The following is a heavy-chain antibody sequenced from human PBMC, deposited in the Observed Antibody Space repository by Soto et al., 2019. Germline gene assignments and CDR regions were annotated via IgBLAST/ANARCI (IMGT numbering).Heavy chain of an antibody. CDR2: LTSKVDGGTA. CDR3: TKDPNFYIDSSGFLRRAFHS. CDR1: GFTFTDAW. Sequence: VQLVESGGGLAKPGESLRLSCAASGFTFTDAWMSWVRQAPGKGLEWVGRLTSKVDGGTAEYAAPVRGRFAISTDASRDPFHLQRNSLKADDTAVYYCTKDPNFYIDSSGFLRRAFHSWVQGHLVTVSS. D-gene: IGHD3-22*01. V-gene: IGHV3-15*01. J-gene: IGHJ5*01.